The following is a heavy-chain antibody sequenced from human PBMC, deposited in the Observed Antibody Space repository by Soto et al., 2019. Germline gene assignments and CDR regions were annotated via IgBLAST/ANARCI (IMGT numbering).Heavy chain of an antibody. V-gene: IGHV3-30-3*01. CDR3: ARDRGYYYYGMDV. D-gene: IGHD3-10*01. Sequence: GGSLRLSCAASGFTFSSYAMHWVRQAPGKGLEWVAVISYDGSNKYYADSVKGRFTISRDNSKNTLYLQMNSLRAEDTAVYYCARDRGYYYYGMDVWGQGTTVTVSS. CDR1: GFTFSSYA. J-gene: IGHJ6*02. CDR2: ISYDGSNK.